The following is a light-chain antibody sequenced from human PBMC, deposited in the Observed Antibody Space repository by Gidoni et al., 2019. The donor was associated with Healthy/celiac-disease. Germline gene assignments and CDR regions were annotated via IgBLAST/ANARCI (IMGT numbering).Light chain of an antibody. Sequence: DIQMTHSPSSLSASVGDRVTITCRASQSISSYLHWYQQKPGTAPKLLIYAASSLQSGVPSRFSGNGSGTAFPLTISSLQPEDFATYYCQQVYSNPVTFGGGTKVEIK. CDR2: AAS. V-gene: IGKV1-39*01. CDR3: QQVYSNPVT. J-gene: IGKJ4*01. CDR1: QSISSY.